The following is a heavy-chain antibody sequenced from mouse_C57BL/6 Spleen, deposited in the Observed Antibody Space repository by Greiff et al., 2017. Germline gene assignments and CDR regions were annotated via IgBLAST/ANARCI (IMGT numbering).Heavy chain of an antibody. D-gene: IGHD1-1*01. V-gene: IGHV1-26*01. Sequence: EVQRVESGPELVKPGASVKISCKASGYTFTDYYMNWVKQSHGKSLEWIGDINPNNGGTSYNQKFKGKATLTVDKSSSTAYMELRSLTSEDSAVYYCARDYYGSSYVSWFAYWGQGTLVTVSA. CDR3: ARDYYGSSYVSWFAY. CDR2: INPNNGGT. CDR1: GYTFTDYY. J-gene: IGHJ3*01.